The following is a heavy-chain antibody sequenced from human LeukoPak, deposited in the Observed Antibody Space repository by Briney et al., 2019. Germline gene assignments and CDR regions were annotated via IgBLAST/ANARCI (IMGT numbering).Heavy chain of an antibody. Sequence: GASVKVSCKASGYTFTSYDINWVRQAPGQGLEWMGWISAYNGNTNYAQKLQGRVTMTTDTSTSTAYMELRSLRSDDTAVYYCATIGAHDYSFDYWGQGTLVTVSS. J-gene: IGHJ4*02. CDR2: ISAYNGNT. D-gene: IGHD4-11*01. V-gene: IGHV1-18*01. CDR3: ATIGAHDYSFDY. CDR1: GYTFTSYD.